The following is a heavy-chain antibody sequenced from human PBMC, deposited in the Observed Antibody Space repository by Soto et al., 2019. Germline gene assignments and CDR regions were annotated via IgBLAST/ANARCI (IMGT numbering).Heavy chain of an antibody. D-gene: IGHD3-22*01. V-gene: IGHV3-21*01. CDR1: GFTFRGYS. J-gene: IGHJ4*02. Sequence: EVQLVESGGGLVKPGGSLRLSCAASGFTFRGYSMNWVRQAPGKGLEWVSSISSSSSYIYYADSVKGRFTISRDNAKNSLYLQMNSLRAEDTAVYYCASHPRDSSGYWYYFDYWGQGTLVTVSS. CDR2: ISSSSSYI. CDR3: ASHPRDSSGYWYYFDY.